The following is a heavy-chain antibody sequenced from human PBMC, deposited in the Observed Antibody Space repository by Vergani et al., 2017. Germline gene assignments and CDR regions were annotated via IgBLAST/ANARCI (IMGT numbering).Heavy chain of an antibody. V-gene: IGHV3-9*01. CDR2: ISWNSGSI. CDR3: AKVPVHYYYYMDV. Sequence: EVQLLESGGGLVQPGGSLRLSCAASGFTFDDYAMHWVRQAPGKGLEWVSGISWNSGSIGYADSVKGRFTISRDNAKNSLYLQVNSLRAEDTAVYYCAKVPVHYYYYMDVWGKGTTVTVSS. CDR1: GFTFDDYA. J-gene: IGHJ6*03.